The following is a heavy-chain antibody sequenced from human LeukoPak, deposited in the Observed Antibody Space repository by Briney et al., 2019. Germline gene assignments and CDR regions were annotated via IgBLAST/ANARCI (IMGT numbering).Heavy chain of an antibody. CDR2: IKQDGSEK. J-gene: IGHJ4*02. CDR1: GFTFSSYW. Sequence: PGGSLRLSCAASGFTFSSYWMSWVRQAPGKGLEWVANIKQDGSEKYYVDSVKGRFTISRDNAKNSLYLQMNSLRAEDTAVYYCARVDSNGWLLIDYWGQGTLVTVSS. CDR3: ARVDSNGWLLIDY. D-gene: IGHD6-19*01. V-gene: IGHV3-7*01.